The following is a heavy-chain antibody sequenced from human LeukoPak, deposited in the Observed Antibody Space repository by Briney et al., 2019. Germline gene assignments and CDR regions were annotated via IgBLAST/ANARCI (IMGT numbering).Heavy chain of an antibody. CDR3: ARVGGDYVENNWFDP. D-gene: IGHD4-17*01. Sequence: GGSLRLSCAASGFTFSSYSMNWVRQAPGKGLEWVSYISSSSSTMYYADSVKGRFSISRDNAKNSLYLQMNSLRAEDTAVYYCARVGGDYVENNWFDPWGQGTLVTVSS. CDR2: ISSSSSTM. CDR1: GFTFSSYS. V-gene: IGHV3-48*01. J-gene: IGHJ5*02.